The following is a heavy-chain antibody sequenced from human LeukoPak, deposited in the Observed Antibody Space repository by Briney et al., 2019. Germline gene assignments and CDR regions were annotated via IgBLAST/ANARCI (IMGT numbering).Heavy chain of an antibody. CDR3: ARGAGQRFDY. J-gene: IGHJ4*02. CDR1: GFTFSSYA. V-gene: IGHV3-30-3*01. CDR2: ILYDGSNK. Sequence: GGSLRLSCTASGFTFSSYAMHWVRQAPGKGLEWVAVILYDGSNKYYADFVKGRFTISRDNSKNTLYLQMNSLRADDTAVYSCARGAGQRFDYWGQGTLVTVSS.